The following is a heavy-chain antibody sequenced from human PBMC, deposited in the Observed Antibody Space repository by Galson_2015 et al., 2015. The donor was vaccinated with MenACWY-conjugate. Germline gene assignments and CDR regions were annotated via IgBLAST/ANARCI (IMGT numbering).Heavy chain of an antibody. D-gene: IGHD2-15*01. CDR1: GFTFSNYA. Sequence: SLRLSCAASGFTFSNYAMTWVRQAPGKGLEWVSAIPGNGGSTYYADSVKGRFTISRDNSKNTLYMQMNSLRAEDTAVYYCAKDRDIYCSGGSCYLLGNYFMDVWGKGTTVTVSS. J-gene: IGHJ6*03. V-gene: IGHV3-23*01. CDR2: IPGNGGST. CDR3: AKDRDIYCSGGSCYLLGNYFMDV.